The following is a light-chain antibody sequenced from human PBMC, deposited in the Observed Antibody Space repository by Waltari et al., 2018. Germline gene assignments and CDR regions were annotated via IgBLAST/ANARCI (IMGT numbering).Light chain of an antibody. CDR3: QQYNNWPYT. J-gene: IGKJ2*01. Sequence: EILMTQSPTSLSVSPGERVTLFCRASQSVGRNLAWYLQKPGQAPRPLIYEASTRATGLPATFSGSGSKTDFTFTISSLQSEDFAVYYCQQYNNWPYTFGQGTKLEIK. CDR2: EAS. V-gene: IGKV3-15*01. CDR1: QSVGRN.